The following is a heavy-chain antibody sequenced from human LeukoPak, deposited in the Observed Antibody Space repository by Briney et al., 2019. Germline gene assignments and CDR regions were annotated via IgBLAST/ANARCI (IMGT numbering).Heavy chain of an antibody. D-gene: IGHD2-15*01. J-gene: IGHJ3*02. CDR3: TTRPYCSGGSCYLAAFDI. Sequence: GGSLRLSCAASGFTFSNAWMSWVRQAPGKWLEWVGRIKSKTDGGTTDYAEPVKGRFTISRDDSKNTLYLQMNSLKTEDTAVYYCTTRPYCSGGSCYLAAFDIWGQGTMVTVSS. CDR1: GFTFSNAW. CDR2: IKSKTDGGTT. V-gene: IGHV3-15*01.